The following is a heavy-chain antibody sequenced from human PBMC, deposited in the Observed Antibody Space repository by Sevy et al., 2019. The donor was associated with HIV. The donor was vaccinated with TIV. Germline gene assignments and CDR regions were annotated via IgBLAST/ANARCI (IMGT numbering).Heavy chain of an antibody. J-gene: IGHJ4*02. D-gene: IGHD3-22*01. CDR3: ARAVYYDSSGYYYDY. V-gene: IGHV1-2*02. CDR2: INPNSGGT. CDR1: GYTFTGYY. Sequence: ASVKVSCKASGYTFTGYYMHWVRQAPGQGLEWMGWINPNSGGTNYAQKFQGRVTMTRDTSISTAYMELSRLISDDTAVYYCARAVYYDSSGYYYDYWGQGTLVTVSS.